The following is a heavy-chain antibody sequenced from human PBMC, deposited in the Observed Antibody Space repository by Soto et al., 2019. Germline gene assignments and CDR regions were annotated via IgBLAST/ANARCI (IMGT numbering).Heavy chain of an antibody. CDR3: ARDESGVVVAATAFDI. CDR2: IYYSGST. D-gene: IGHD2-15*01. J-gene: IGHJ3*02. CDR1: GGSISSGGYY. V-gene: IGHV4-31*03. Sequence: QVQRQESGPGLVKPSQTLSLTCTVSGGSISSGGYYWSWIRQHPGKGLEWIGYIYYSGSTYYNPSLKSRVTISVDTSKNQFSLKLSSVTAADTAVYYCARDESGVVVAATAFDIWGQGTMVTVSS.